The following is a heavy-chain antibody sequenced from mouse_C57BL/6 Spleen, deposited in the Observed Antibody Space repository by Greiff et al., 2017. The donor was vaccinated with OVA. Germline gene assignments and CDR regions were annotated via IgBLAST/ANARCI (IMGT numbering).Heavy chain of an antibody. J-gene: IGHJ3*01. CDR1: GYTFTDYE. CDR2: IDPETGGT. CDR3: TLIYYDYGAWFAY. D-gene: IGHD2-4*01. V-gene: IGHV1-15*01. Sequence: QVQLQQSGAELVRPGASVTLSCKASGYTFTDYEMHWVKQTPVHGLEWIGAIDPETGGTAYNQKFKGKAILTADKSSSTAYMELRSLTSEDSAVYYCTLIYYDYGAWFAYWGQGTLVTVSA.